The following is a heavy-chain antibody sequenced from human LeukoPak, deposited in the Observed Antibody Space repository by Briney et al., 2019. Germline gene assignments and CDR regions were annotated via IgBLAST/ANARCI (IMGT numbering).Heavy chain of an antibody. V-gene: IGHV4-59*01. D-gene: IGHD6-13*01. J-gene: IGHJ4*02. CDR3: ARGDAAAAGTLFDY. CDR2: IYYSGST. Sequence: PSETLSLTCTVSGGSISSYYWSWIRQPPGKGLEWIGYIYYSGSTNYNPSLKSGVTTSVDTSKNQFSLKLSSVTAADTAVYYCARGDAAAAGTLFDYWGQGTLVTVSS. CDR1: GGSISSYY.